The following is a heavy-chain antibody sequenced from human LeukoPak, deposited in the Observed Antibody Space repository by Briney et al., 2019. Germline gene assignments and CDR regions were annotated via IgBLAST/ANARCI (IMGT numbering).Heavy chain of an antibody. J-gene: IGHJ6*03. CDR3: ARDTPIAVVPAAPPHYYMDV. CDR1: GGSISSYY. D-gene: IGHD2-2*01. CDR2: IYTSGST. V-gene: IGHV4-4*07. Sequence: SETLSLTCTVSGGSISSYYWSWIRQPAGKGLEWIGRIYTSGSTNYNPSLKSRVTMSVDTSKNQFSLKLSSVTAADTAVYYCARDTPIAVVPAAPPHYYMDVWGKGTTVTVSS.